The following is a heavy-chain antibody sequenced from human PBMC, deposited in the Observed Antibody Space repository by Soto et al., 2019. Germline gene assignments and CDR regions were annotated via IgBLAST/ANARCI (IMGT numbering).Heavy chain of an antibody. J-gene: IGHJ4*02. CDR3: ARVRSINGYNDYYFDY. CDR1: GGSISSYY. CDR2: IYYSGST. Sequence: QVQLQESGPGLVKPSETLSLTCTVSGGSISSYYWSWIRQPPGKGLEWIGYIYYSGSTNYNPSLMSRVTISVDTSKNQFSLKLSSVTAADTAVYYCARVRSINGYNDYYFDYWGQGTLVTVSS. V-gene: IGHV4-59*01. D-gene: IGHD5-12*01.